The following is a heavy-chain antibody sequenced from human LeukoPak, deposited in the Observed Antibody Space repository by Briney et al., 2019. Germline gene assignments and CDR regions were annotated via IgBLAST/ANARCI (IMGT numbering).Heavy chain of an antibody. CDR1: GRTFSSYA. D-gene: IGHD1-26*01. V-gene: IGHV1-69*04. CDR2: IIPILGIA. J-gene: IGHJ3*02. CDR3: ATVSKSGSYGAFDI. Sequence: ASVKVSCKASGRTFSSYAISWVRQAPGQGLEWMGRIIPILGIANYAQKFQGRLTITADKSTSTAYMELSSLRSEDTAVYYCATVSKSGSYGAFDILGQGTMVTVSS.